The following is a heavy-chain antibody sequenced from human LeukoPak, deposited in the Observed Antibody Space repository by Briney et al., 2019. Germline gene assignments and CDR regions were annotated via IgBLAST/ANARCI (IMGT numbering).Heavy chain of an antibody. Sequence: GASVKVSCKASGYTFTNHEMHWVRQAPGQSLEWMGGINGGNGDTKYSQEFQGRVTISRDTSANTAYMELSNLRSEDMGVYYCNLYNFWGQGTLVTVSS. V-gene: IGHV1-3*03. CDR3: NLYNF. J-gene: IGHJ4*02. CDR1: GYTFTNHE. D-gene: IGHD3/OR15-3a*01. CDR2: INGGNGDT.